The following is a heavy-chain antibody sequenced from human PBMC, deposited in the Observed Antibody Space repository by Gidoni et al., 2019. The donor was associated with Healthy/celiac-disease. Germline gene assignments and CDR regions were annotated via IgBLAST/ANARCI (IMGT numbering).Heavy chain of an antibody. Sequence: QVQLVESGGGVVQPGRSLRLSCAASGFTFSSYAMHWVRQAPGKGLEWVAVISYDGSNKYYADSVKGRFTISRDNSKNTLYLQMNSLRAEDTAVYYCARSGWGGGNAFDIWGQGTMVTVSS. J-gene: IGHJ3*02. CDR2: ISYDGSNK. CDR3: ARSGWGGGNAFDI. CDR1: GFTFSSYA. D-gene: IGHD6-19*01. V-gene: IGHV3-30*04.